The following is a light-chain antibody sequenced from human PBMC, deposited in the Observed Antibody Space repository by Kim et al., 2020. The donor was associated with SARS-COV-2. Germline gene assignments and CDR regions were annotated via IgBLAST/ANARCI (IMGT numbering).Light chain of an antibody. V-gene: IGKV1-9*01. CDR2: AAS. CDR3: QQLNSYPWT. J-gene: IGKJ1*01. Sequence: GDRVAVTCRASPDISNYLAWYQQKPGKAPKLLIFAASTLQSGVPSRFSGSGSGTEFTLTVSSLQPEDFATYYCQQLNSYPWTFGQGTKV. CDR1: PDISNY.